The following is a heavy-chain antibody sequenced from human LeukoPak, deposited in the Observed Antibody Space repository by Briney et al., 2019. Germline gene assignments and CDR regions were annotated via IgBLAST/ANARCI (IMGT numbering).Heavy chain of an antibody. D-gene: IGHD1-20*01. CDR2: ITSRSGYM. V-gene: IGHV3-21*06. Sequence: GGSXRLSCAASGFTFNIYSMTWVRQAPGKGLEWVSSITSRSGYMYYPDSLKGRFTISRDNAKNLLYLQMNSLRAEDTAVYYCAREGDITGPREGAFDIWGQGTMVTVSS. CDR3: AREGDITGPREGAFDI. CDR1: GFTFNIYS. J-gene: IGHJ3*02.